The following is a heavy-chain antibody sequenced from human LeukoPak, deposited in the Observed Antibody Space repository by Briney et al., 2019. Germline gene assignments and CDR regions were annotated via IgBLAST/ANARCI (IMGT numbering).Heavy chain of an antibody. J-gene: IGHJ4*02. V-gene: IGHV1-2*02. CDR3: ARLGYCSGTSCFDY. CDR1: GYTFTGYY. CDR2: IKCNSGDT. Sequence: ASVKVSCKGSGYTFTGYYLHWVRQAPGQGLEWMGWIKCNSGDTNYAQKFQGRVTMTSDTSINTAYMELSRLRSDDTAVYYCARLGYCSGTSCFDYWGQGTLVTVSS. D-gene: IGHD2-2*01.